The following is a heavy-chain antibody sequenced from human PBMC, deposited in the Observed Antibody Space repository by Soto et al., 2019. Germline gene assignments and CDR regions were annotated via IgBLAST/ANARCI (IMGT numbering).Heavy chain of an antibody. Sequence: ASVKVSCKASGYTFTSYYMHWVRQAPGQGLEWMGIINPSGGSTSYAQKFQGRVTMTRDTSTSTVYVELSSLRSEDTAVYYCARVWNDAAFDIWGQGTMVTVSS. CDR3: ARVWNDAAFDI. CDR2: INPSGGST. CDR1: GYTFTSYY. J-gene: IGHJ3*02. V-gene: IGHV1-46*01. D-gene: IGHD1-1*01.